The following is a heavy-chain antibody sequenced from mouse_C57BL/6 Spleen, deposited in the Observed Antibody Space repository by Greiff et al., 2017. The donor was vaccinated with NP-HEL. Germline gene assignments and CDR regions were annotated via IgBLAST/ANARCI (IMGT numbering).Heavy chain of an antibody. CDR1: GYAFSSSW. J-gene: IGHJ4*01. CDR3: ARDDGYYDYAMDY. D-gene: IGHD2-3*01. V-gene: IGHV1-82*01. Sequence: QVQLQQSGPELVKPGASVKISCKASGYAFSSSWMNWVKQRPGKGLEWIGRIYPGDGDTNYNGKFKGKATLTADKSSSTAYMQLSSLTSEDSAVYFCARDDGYYDYAMDYWGQGTSFTVSS. CDR2: IYPGDGDT.